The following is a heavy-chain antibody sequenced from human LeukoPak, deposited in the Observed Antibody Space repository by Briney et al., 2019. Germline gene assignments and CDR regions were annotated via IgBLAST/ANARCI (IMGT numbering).Heavy chain of an antibody. D-gene: IGHD3-22*01. J-gene: IGHJ4*02. CDR2: ITWNSGSI. Sequence: SLRLSCAASGFTFDDYAMHWVRQAPGKGLEWVSSITWNSGSIDYADSVEGRFTISRDNAKNSLYLQMNSLRAEDMALYYCAKGTVSSGYYWVFEYWGQGTLVTVSS. CDR3: AKGTVSSGYYWVFEY. CDR1: GFTFDDYA. V-gene: IGHV3-9*03.